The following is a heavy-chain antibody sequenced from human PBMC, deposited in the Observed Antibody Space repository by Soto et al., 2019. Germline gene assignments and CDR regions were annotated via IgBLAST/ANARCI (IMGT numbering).Heavy chain of an antibody. Sequence: SETQSLTCPVSGGSISSSIFHWGWIRQPPGKGLEWIGYIYYSGSTYYSPSLKSRVTISIDRSKNQFSLKLSSVTAADTAVYYCARVPDYWGQGILVTVSS. J-gene: IGHJ4*02. CDR1: GGSISSSIFH. D-gene: IGHD2-2*01. CDR3: ARVPDY. CDR2: IYYSGST. V-gene: IGHV4-39*07.